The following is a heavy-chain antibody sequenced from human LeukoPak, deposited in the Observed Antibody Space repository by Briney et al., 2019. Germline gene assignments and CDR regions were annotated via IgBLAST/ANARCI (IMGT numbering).Heavy chain of an antibody. CDR2: INPNSGGT. D-gene: IGHD2-15*01. V-gene: IGHV1-2*02. Sequence: ASVKVSCKASGYTFTGYYMHWVRQAPGQGLEWMGWINPNSGGTNYAQKFQGRVTMTRDTSLSTAYMEMSRLRSDDTAVYYCARGGYCSGGSCRDYYYYYYMDVWGKGTTVTVSS. CDR3: ARGGYCSGGSCRDYYYYYYMDV. CDR1: GYTFTGYY. J-gene: IGHJ6*03.